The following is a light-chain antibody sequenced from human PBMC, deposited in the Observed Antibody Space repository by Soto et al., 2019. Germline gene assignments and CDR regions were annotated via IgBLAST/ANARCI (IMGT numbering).Light chain of an antibody. CDR3: QQGKSFQRT. Sequence: DIQMTQSPSSVSASEGDRVTITCRASQGINNWLAWYQQKPGKAPKLLIYAASSLQSGVPSRFSRSGSGTDFTLTISSLQPEDFETYYFQQGKSFQRTFRGGTKVDIX. CDR1: QGINNW. CDR2: AAS. V-gene: IGKV1-12*01. J-gene: IGKJ4*01.